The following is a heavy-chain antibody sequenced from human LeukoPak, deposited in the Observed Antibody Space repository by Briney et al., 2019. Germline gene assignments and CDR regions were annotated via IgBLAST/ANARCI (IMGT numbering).Heavy chain of an antibody. V-gene: IGHV5-51*01. J-gene: IGHJ6*02. CDR1: GYSFTSYW. Sequence: GESLKISCKGSGYSFTSYWIGWVRQMPGKGLEWMGVIYPGDSDTRYSPSFQGQVTISADKSISTAYLQWSSLKASDTATYYCARHRVVGWREDNYYGMDVWGQGATVTVSS. D-gene: IGHD5-24*01. CDR2: IYPGDSDT. CDR3: ARHRVVGWREDNYYGMDV.